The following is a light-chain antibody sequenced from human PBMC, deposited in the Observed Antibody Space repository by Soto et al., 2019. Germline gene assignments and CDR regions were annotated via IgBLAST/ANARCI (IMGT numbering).Light chain of an antibody. CDR3: AAWDDSLNGLYV. CDR2: SNN. Sequence: SVLTQPPSASGTPGQRVTISFAGSSSNIGSNTVNWYQQLPGTAPKLLIYSNNQRPSGVPDRFSGSKSGTSASLAISGLQSEDEADYYCAAWDDSLNGLYVFGTGRKVTVL. V-gene: IGLV1-44*01. CDR1: SSNIGSNT. J-gene: IGLJ1*01.